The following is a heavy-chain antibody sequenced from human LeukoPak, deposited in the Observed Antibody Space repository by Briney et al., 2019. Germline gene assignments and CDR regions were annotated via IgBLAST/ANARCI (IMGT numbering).Heavy chain of an antibody. CDR2: ISGSGGST. V-gene: IGHV3-23*01. D-gene: IGHD3-10*01. Sequence: QTGGSLRLSCAASGFTFSSYAMNWVRQAPGKGLEWVSAISGSGGSTYYADSVKGRFTISRGNSKNTLYLQMNSLRAEDTAVYYCAKDTYYYGSGTPNFDYWGQGTLVTVSS. CDR3: AKDTYYYGSGTPNFDY. CDR1: GFTFSSYA. J-gene: IGHJ4*02.